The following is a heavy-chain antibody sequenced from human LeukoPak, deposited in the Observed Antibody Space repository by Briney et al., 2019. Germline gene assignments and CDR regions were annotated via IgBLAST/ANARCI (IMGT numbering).Heavy chain of an antibody. Sequence: GGSLRLSCAASGFTFSSYAMSWVRQAPGKGLEWVSAISGSGGSTYYADSVKGRFTISRDNSKNTLYLQMNSLRAEDTAVYYCAKDRLITMIVVVMGFDYWGQGALVTVSS. CDR3: AKDRLITMIVVVMGFDY. V-gene: IGHV3-23*01. J-gene: IGHJ4*02. D-gene: IGHD3-22*01. CDR1: GFTFSSYA. CDR2: ISGSGGST.